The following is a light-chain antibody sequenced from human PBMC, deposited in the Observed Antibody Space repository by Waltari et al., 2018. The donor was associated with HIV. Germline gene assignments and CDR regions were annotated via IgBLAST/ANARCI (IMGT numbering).Light chain of an antibody. V-gene: IGLV6-57*01. J-gene: IGLJ2*01. CDR2: EDN. CDR1: SGSIASNY. CDR3: QSYDSSTPVV. Sequence: NFMLAQPHSVSESPGKTVTISCTRSSGSIASNYVQWYPQRPCTSPTTVMYEDNQRPSGVPGRFSGSIDSSSNSASLTISALKTEDEADYYCQSYDSSTPVVFGGGTKLTV.